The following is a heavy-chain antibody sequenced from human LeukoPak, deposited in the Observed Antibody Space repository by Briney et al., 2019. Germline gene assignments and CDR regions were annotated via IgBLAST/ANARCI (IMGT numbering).Heavy chain of an antibody. J-gene: IGHJ3*01. D-gene: IGHD3-16*01. V-gene: IGHV3-74*01. CDR3: ARELGRGGSAFDV. Sequence: GGSLRLSCAASGFTLSSYWMHWVRQAPGKGLVWVAHIDPDGSVANYGDSVKGRFIISRDTAKNTLYLQMDSLRAEDTAVYYCARELGRGGSAFDVWGQGTMVTVSS. CDR1: GFTLSSYW. CDR2: IDPDGSVA.